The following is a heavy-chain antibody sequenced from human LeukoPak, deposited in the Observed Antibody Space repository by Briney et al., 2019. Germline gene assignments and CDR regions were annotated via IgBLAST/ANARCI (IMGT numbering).Heavy chain of an antibody. D-gene: IGHD3-22*01. Sequence: GGSLRLSCAASGFTFSSYGMHWVRQAPGKGLEWVAVIWYDGSNKYYVDSVKGRFTISRDNSKNTLYLQMNSLRAEDTAVYYCAREYCDSSGSGVDYWGQGTLVTVSS. J-gene: IGHJ4*02. CDR1: GFTFSSYG. CDR3: AREYCDSSGSGVDY. V-gene: IGHV3-33*08. CDR2: IWYDGSNK.